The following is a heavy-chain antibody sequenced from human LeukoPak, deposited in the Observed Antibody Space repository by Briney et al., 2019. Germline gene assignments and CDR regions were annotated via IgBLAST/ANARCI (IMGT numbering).Heavy chain of an antibody. Sequence: PGRSLRLSCAASGFTFSSYGMHWVRQAPGKGLEWVAVISYDGSNKYYADSVKGPFTISRDNSKNTLYLQMNSLRAEDTAVYYCAKAHGIVGATTSGYWGQGTLVTVSS. V-gene: IGHV3-30*18. D-gene: IGHD1-26*01. CDR2: ISYDGSNK. J-gene: IGHJ4*02. CDR3: AKAHGIVGATTSGY. CDR1: GFTFSSYG.